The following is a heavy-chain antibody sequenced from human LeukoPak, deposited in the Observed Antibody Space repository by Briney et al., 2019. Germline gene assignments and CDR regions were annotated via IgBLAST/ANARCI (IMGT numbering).Heavy chain of an antibody. Sequence: GGSLRLSCAASGFTFSDYYMSWIRQAPGKGLEWVSAISGSGGSTYYADSVKGRFTISRDNSKNTLYLQMNSLRAEDTAIYYCAKHPYEGYCSGGSCWNNWFDPWGQGTLVTVSS. CDR1: GFTFSDYY. V-gene: IGHV3-23*01. D-gene: IGHD2-15*01. J-gene: IGHJ5*02. CDR2: ISGSGGST. CDR3: AKHPYEGYCSGGSCWNNWFDP.